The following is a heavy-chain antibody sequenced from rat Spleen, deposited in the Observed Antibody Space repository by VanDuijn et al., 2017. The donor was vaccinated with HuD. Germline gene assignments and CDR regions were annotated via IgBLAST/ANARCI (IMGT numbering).Heavy chain of an antibody. J-gene: IGHJ4*01. CDR1: GFTFNNYW. CDR3: TREDWVVDA. D-gene: IGHD1-6*01. V-gene: IGHV5-31*01. CDR2: ITSSGTGA. Sequence: EVQLVESGGGLVQPGWSLKLSCVASGFTFNNYWMTWIRQAPGKGLEWVASITSSGTGAYYVDSVKGRFTISRDNAKSTLYLQMISLRSEDTATYYCTREDWVVDAWGQGVSVTVSS.